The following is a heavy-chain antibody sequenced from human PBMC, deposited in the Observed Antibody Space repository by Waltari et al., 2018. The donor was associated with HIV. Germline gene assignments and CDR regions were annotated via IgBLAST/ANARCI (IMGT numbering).Heavy chain of an antibody. CDR1: GGSISSSSYY. D-gene: IGHD3-22*01. J-gene: IGHJ4*02. V-gene: IGHV4-39*01. CDR2: CYYSGGT. Sequence: QLQLQESGPGLVKPSETLSLTCTVSGGSISSSSYYWGWIRQPPGKGLEWIGSCYYSGGTYSNPSLKSRATISVGTSKNHFSLKRSSVTAADTAVYYCASPSESYYDSSDHKYPPGVAYWGQGTLVTVSS. CDR3: ASPSESYYDSSDHKYPPGVAY.